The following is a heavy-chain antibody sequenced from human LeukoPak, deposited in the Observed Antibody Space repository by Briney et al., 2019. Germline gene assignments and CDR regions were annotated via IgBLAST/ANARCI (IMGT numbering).Heavy chain of an antibody. J-gene: IGHJ5*02. CDR2: IIPIFGTA. Sequence: ASVKVSCKAFGYTFTGYWMHWVRQAPGQGLEWMGGIIPIFGTANYAQKFQGRVTITADESTSTAYMELSSLRSEDTAVYYCARTDYGLNWFDPWGQGTLVTVSS. CDR3: ARTDYGLNWFDP. V-gene: IGHV1-69*13. CDR1: GYTFTGYW. D-gene: IGHD3-16*01.